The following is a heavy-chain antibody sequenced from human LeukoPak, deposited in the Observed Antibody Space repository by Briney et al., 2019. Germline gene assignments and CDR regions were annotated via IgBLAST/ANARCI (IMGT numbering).Heavy chain of an antibody. CDR3: AKDGWRFGELLFSF. Sequence: GGSLRLSCAASGFTFSSYGMHWVRQAPGKGLEWVAFIRYDGSNKYYADSVKGRFTISRDNSKNTLYLQMNSLRAEDTAVYYCAKDGWRFGELLFSFWGQGTLVTVSS. CDR2: IRYDGSNK. CDR1: GFTFSSYG. D-gene: IGHD3-10*01. J-gene: IGHJ4*02. V-gene: IGHV3-30*02.